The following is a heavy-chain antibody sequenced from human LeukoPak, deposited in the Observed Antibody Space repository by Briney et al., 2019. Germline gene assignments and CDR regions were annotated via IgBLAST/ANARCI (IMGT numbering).Heavy chain of an antibody. V-gene: IGHV3-74*01. CDR2: INSDGSST. CDR3: AISSGWHGVDAFDI. D-gene: IGHD6-19*01. Sequence: GGSLRLSCAASGFTFSSYWMHWVRQAPGKGLVWVSRINSDGSSTSYADSVKGRFTISRDNAKNTLYPQMNSLRAEDTAVYYCAISSGWHGVDAFDIWGQGTMVTVSS. J-gene: IGHJ3*02. CDR1: GFTFSSYW.